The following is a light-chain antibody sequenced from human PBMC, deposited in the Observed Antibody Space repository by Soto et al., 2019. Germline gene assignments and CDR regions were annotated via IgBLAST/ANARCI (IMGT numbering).Light chain of an antibody. V-gene: IGKV3-20*01. Sequence: EIVWTQCPGTQSLSPGERATLSCRASQSVSSSYLAWYQQKPGQAPRLLIYGASSRATGIPDRFSGSGSGTDFTLTISRLEPEDFAVYYCQQYGSSPGLTFGGGTKVDIK. CDR1: QSVSSSY. J-gene: IGKJ4*01. CDR2: GAS. CDR3: QQYGSSPGLT.